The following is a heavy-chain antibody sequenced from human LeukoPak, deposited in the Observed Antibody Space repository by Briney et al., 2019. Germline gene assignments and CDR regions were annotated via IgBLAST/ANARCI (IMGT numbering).Heavy chain of an antibody. CDR1: GGSISSYY. Sequence: SETLSLTCTVSGGSISSYYWSWIRQPPGKGLEWIGYIYYSGSTNYNPSLKSRVTISVDTSKNQFSLKLSSVTATDTAVYYCARVGSTGWYLNWGQGTLVTVSS. CDR3: ARVGSTGWYLN. V-gene: IGHV4-59*08. CDR2: IYYSGST. J-gene: IGHJ4*02. D-gene: IGHD6-19*01.